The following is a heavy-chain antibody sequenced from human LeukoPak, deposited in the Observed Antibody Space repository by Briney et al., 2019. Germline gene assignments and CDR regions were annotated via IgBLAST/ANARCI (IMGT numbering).Heavy chain of an antibody. J-gene: IGHJ4*02. CDR2: IYTSGST. D-gene: IGHD3-9*01. Sequence: PSETLSLXCTVSGGSISSYYWSWIRLPAGKGLEWIGRIYTSGSTNYNPSLKSRVTMSVDTSKNQFSLKLSSVTAADTAVYYCAGNVLRYFDWSYYFDYWGQGTLVTVSS. V-gene: IGHV4-4*07. CDR1: GGSISSYY. CDR3: AGNVLRYFDWSYYFDY.